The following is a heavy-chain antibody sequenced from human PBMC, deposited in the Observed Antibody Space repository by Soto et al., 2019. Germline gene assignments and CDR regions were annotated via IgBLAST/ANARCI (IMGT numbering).Heavy chain of an antibody. CDR3: ARYPGTIMATIMGSYYFDY. Sequence: GGSLSLSCAASGFTVSSNYMSWVRQAPGKGLEWVSSISNTGNYKYYADSVKGRFTVSRDNAKNSLYLQMNSLRAEDTAVYFCARYPGTIMATIMGSYYFDYWGLGTLVTVSS. CDR2: ISNTGNYK. J-gene: IGHJ4*02. CDR1: GFTVSSNY. V-gene: IGHV3-21*01. D-gene: IGHD5-12*01.